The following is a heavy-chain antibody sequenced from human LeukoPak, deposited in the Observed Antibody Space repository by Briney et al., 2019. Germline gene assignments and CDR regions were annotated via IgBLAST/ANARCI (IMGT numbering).Heavy chain of an antibody. CDR2: IRYDGSNK. CDR3: AKDHWLQYYYFDY. CDR1: GFTFSSYG. V-gene: IGHV3-30*02. D-gene: IGHD5-24*01. Sequence: GRSLRLSCAASGFTFSSYGMHWVRQAPGKGLEWVAFIRYDGSNKYYADSVKGRFTISRDNSKNTLYLQMNSLRAEDTAVYYCAKDHWLQYYYFDYWGQGTLATVSS. J-gene: IGHJ4*02.